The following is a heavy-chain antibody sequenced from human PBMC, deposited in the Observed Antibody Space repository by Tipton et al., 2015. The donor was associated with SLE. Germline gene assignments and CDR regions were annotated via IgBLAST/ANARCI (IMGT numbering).Heavy chain of an antibody. CDR1: GGSVSSGSYY. V-gene: IGHV4-61*01. Sequence: TLSLTCTVSGGSVSSGSYYWSWIRQPPGKGLEWIGSIYYSGSTYYNPSLKSRVTISVDTSKNQFSLKLSSVTAADTAVYYCARVEYYEHAFDIWGQGTMVTVSS. CDR3: ARVEYYEHAFDI. D-gene: IGHD3-22*01. CDR2: IYYSGST. J-gene: IGHJ3*02.